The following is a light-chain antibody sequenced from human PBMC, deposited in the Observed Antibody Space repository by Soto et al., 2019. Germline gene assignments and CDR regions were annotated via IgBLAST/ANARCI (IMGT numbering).Light chain of an antibody. CDR1: QDISDY. V-gene: IGKV1-9*01. CDR3: QQSYSTPQT. J-gene: IGKJ1*01. Sequence: DIQLTQSPSFLSASVGDRVTITCRASQDISDYLAWYQQKPGKAPNLLIYEASTLQSGVPSRFSGSGSGTEFTLSVSSLQPDDFATYYCQQSYSTPQTFGQGTKV. CDR2: EAS.